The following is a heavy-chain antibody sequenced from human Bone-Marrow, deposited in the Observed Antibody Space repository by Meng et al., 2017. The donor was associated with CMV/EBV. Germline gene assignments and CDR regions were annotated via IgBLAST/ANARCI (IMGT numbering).Heavy chain of an antibody. CDR3: ATSYYYDSSGYFG. CDR1: GGSISSYY. V-gene: IGHV4-59*12. J-gene: IGHJ4*02. Sequence: SETLSLTCTVSGGSISSYYWSWIRQPPGKGLEWIGYIYYSGSTNYNPSLKSRVTISVDTSKNQFSLKLSSVTAADTAVYYCATSYYYDSSGYFGWGQGTLVTVSS. CDR2: IYYSGST. D-gene: IGHD3-22*01.